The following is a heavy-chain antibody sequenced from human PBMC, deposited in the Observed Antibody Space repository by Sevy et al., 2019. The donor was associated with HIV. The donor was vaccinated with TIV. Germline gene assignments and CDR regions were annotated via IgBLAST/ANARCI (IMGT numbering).Heavy chain of an antibody. CDR3: ARKYDSSGYFDY. Sequence: GGSLRLSCAVSGFTFSNYAMNWVRQAPGKGLEWVSGISGSGGSGTKTNYADSVKGRFTISSDDSKNSLYLQLNSLRAEDTAIYYCARKYDSSGYFDYWGQGTLVTVSS. CDR2: ISGSGGSGTKT. J-gene: IGHJ4*02. CDR1: GFTFSNYA. D-gene: IGHD3-22*01. V-gene: IGHV3-23*01.